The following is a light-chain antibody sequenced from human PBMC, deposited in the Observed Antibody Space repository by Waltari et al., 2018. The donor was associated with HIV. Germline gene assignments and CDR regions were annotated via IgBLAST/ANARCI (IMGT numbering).Light chain of an antibody. CDR3: QQYSSSPWT. V-gene: IGKV3-20*01. CDR1: QSISSNY. Sequence: IVLTQSPGTLSLSPGERATLSCRASQSISSNYLAWYQKTPGQAPRLLIYGASNRATGIPGRFSGSGSGTDFTLTISRLEPEDFAVFYCQQYSSSPWTFGQGTKVE. J-gene: IGKJ1*01. CDR2: GAS.